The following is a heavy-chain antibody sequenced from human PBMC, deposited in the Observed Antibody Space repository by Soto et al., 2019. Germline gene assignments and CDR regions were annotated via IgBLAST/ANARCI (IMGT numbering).Heavy chain of an antibody. CDR3: ARVPSGSKYQYYFDY. V-gene: IGHV3-13*01. J-gene: IGHJ4*02. Sequence: PGGSLRLSCAASGFTFSSYDMHWVRQATGKGLEWVSAIGTAGDTYYPGSVKGRFTISRENAKNSLYLQMNSLRAGDTAVYYCARVPSGSKYQYYFDYWGQGTLVTVSS. CDR2: IGTAGDT. CDR1: GFTFSSYD. D-gene: IGHD6-19*01.